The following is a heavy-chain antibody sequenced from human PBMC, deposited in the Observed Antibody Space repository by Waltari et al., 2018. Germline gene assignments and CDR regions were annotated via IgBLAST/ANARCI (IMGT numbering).Heavy chain of an antibody. D-gene: IGHD4-17*01. V-gene: IGHV4-39*01. Sequence: QLQLQESGPGLVKPSETLSLTCSVSGASISSSNYYWGWIRQPPGKGLEWIGSMFNGGGTYYNPSLKSRVTISVDTSKNQFSLRLNSVTASHTAIYYCARHGYSGGWFDPWGQGTLVTVSS. CDR3: ARHGYSGGWFDP. CDR2: MFNGGGT. CDR1: GASISSSNYY. J-gene: IGHJ5*02.